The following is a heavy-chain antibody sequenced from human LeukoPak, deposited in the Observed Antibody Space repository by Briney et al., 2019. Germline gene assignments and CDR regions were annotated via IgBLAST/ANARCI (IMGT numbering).Heavy chain of an antibody. CDR2: NSYSQSS. V-gene: IGHV4-59*12. J-gene: IGHJ6*03. D-gene: IGHD2-2*01. Sequence: SETLSLTCTVPGGSIRSYYWSWIRQPPAKVLERNGYNSYSQSSNYNPSLKSRVTMSVDTAKNQFSLKLTSVTAPDTALYYCARVVVVPTAMFGGGQYYYYYMDVWGKGTTVTISS. CDR1: GGSIRSYY. CDR3: ARVVVVPTAMFGGGQYYYYYMDV.